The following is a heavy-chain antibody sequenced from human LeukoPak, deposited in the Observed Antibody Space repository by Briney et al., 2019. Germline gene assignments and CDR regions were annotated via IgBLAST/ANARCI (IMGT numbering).Heavy chain of an antibody. J-gene: IGHJ4*02. V-gene: IGHV4-39*07. D-gene: IGHD6-6*01. CDR2: IYYSGST. CDR3: ARDATLPASSIAPIDY. Sequence: SETLSLTCTVSGGSISSSSYYWGWIRQPPGKGLEWIGSIYYSGSTYYNPSLKSRVTISVDTSKNQFSLKLSSVTAADTAVYYCARDATLPASSIAPIDYWGQGTLVTVSS. CDR1: GGSISSSSYY.